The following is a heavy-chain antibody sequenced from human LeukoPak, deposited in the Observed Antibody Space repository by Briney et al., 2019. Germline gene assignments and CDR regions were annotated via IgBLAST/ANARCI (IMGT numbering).Heavy chain of an antibody. CDR3: ARDYADYSADY. Sequence: GGSLRLSCVASGFTSSSYEMNWVRQAPGKGPEWVSYISRSGDETYYADSAKGRFTISRDNAKNSLYLQMNSLSAEDTAVYYCARDYADYSADYWGQGTLVTVSS. CDR2: ISRSGDET. V-gene: IGHV3-48*03. J-gene: IGHJ4*02. CDR1: GFTSSSYE. D-gene: IGHD4/OR15-4a*01.